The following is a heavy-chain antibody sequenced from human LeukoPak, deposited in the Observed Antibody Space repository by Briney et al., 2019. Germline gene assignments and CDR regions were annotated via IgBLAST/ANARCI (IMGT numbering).Heavy chain of an antibody. Sequence: AASVKVSCKASGGTFSSYAISWVRQAPGQGLEWMGGIIPIFGTANYAQKFQGRVTITADESTSTAYMELSSLRSEDTAVYYCAKDRWVGSSWYGVFDYWGQGTLVTVSS. V-gene: IGHV1-69*01. CDR2: IIPIFGTA. J-gene: IGHJ4*02. CDR1: GGTFSSYA. D-gene: IGHD6-13*01. CDR3: AKDRWVGSSWYGVFDY.